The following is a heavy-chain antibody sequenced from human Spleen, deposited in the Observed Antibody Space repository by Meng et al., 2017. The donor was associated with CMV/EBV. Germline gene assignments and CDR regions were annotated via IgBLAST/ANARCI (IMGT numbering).Heavy chain of an antibody. D-gene: IGHD6-6*01. CDR1: GYTFNTYG. J-gene: IGHJ5*02. Sequence: ASVKVSCKATGYTFNTYGISWVRQAPGQGLEWMGWISAYNGNTNYAQKLQGRATMTTHTSTSTAYMELRSLRSDDTAVYYCARDRAGGTARLMFGPWGQGTLVTVSS. CDR3: ARDRAGGTARLMFGP. V-gene: IGHV1-18*01. CDR2: ISAYNGNT.